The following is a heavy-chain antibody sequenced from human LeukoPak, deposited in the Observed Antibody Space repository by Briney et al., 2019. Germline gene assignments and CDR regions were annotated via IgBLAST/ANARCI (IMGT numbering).Heavy chain of an antibody. V-gene: IGHV4-59*08. CDR1: GGSFSGYY. Sequence: SETLSLTCAVYGGSFSGYYWSWIRQPPGKGLEWIGYIYYSGSTNYNPSLKSRVTISVDTSKNQFSLKLSSVTAADTAVYYCARRDDYFDYWGQGTLVTVSS. CDR2: IYYSGST. J-gene: IGHJ4*02. CDR3: ARRDDYFDY.